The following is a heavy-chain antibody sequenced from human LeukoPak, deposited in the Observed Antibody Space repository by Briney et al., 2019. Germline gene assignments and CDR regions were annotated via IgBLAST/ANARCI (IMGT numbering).Heavy chain of an antibody. D-gene: IGHD4-17*01. CDR2: ISGSGGST. J-gene: IGHJ4*02. Sequence: GGSLRPSCAASGFTFSSYAMSWVRQAPGKGLEWVSAISGSGGSTYYADSVKGRFTISRDNSKNTLYLQMNSLRAEDTAVYYCANHGAVTTGFDYWGQGTLVTVSS. CDR1: GFTFSSYA. CDR3: ANHGAVTTGFDY. V-gene: IGHV3-23*01.